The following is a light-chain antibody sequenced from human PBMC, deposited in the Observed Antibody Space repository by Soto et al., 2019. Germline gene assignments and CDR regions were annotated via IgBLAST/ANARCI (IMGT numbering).Light chain of an antibody. CDR1: QSISGS. Sequence: DIQMTQSPSTLSASVGDRVTISCRASQSISGSLAWYQQKPGKPPKLLIYDVSSLESGVPSRFSGSGSGTEFTLTISSLQPDDFATYYCQQYNNYSTFVPGTKVDIK. V-gene: IGKV1-5*01. CDR3: QQYNNYST. CDR2: DVS. J-gene: IGKJ3*01.